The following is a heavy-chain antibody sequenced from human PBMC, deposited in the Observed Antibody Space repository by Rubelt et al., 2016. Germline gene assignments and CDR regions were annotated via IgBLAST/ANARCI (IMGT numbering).Heavy chain of an antibody. J-gene: IGHJ2*01. D-gene: IGHD1-26*01. CDR2: ISSNGGST. CDR3: ARVVGTPGWYFDL. Sequence: QAPGKGLEYVSGISSNGGSTYYADSVKGRFSISRDNSKNTLYLQMNSLRAEDTAVYYCARVVGTPGWYFDLWGRGTLVTVSS. V-gene: IGHV3-64*04.